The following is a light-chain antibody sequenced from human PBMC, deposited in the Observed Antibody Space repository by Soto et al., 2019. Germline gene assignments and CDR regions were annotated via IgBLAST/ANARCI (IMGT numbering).Light chain of an antibody. CDR3: HQRQYWPPIT. CDR1: LSVSVY. Sequence: VLVTQSPATLSFCRGKTATLSRWTSLSVSVYLDWYQQKPGQAPRLLISDASNRATGIPARFSGSGSGTDFTLTISSLEPEDFAVYYCHQRQYWPPITFGQGTRLEI. CDR2: DAS. V-gene: IGKV3-11*01. J-gene: IGKJ5*01.